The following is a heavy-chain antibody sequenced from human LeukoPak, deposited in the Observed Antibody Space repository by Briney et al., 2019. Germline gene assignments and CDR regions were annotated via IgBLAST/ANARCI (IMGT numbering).Heavy chain of an antibody. CDR2: IYYSGST. Sequence: SETLSLTCTVSGGSISSDYWTWIRQPPGKGLEWIGYIYYSGSTNYNPSLESRVTISVDTSKNQFSLKLSSVTAADTAVYYCARTTLFGELGYWGQGALVTVSS. CDR3: ARTTLFGELGY. D-gene: IGHD3-10*01. J-gene: IGHJ4*02. CDR1: GGSISSDY. V-gene: IGHV4-59*01.